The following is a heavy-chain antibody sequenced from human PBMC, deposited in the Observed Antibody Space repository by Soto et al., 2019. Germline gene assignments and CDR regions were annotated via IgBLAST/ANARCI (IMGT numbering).Heavy chain of an antibody. CDR2: INPSGGST. CDR3: ARTLYSSSWTGGGFDY. D-gene: IGHD6-13*01. Sequence: ASVKVSCKASGYTFTSYYMHWVRQAPGQGLEWMGIINPSGGSTSYAQKFQGRVTMTRDTSTSTVYMELSSLRSEDTAVYYCARTLYSSSWTGGGFDYWGQGTLVTVSS. CDR1: GYTFTSYY. V-gene: IGHV1-46*01. J-gene: IGHJ4*02.